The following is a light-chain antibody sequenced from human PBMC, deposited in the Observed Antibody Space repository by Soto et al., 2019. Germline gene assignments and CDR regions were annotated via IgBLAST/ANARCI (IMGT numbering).Light chain of an antibody. CDR1: QSVSSN. CDR3: QQYKSWPPIT. Sequence: EIVMTQSPATLSVSPGERATLSCRASQSVSSNLAWYQQKPGQAPRLLIYDTSTRATGVPTRFSGSRSGAEFTLTINSLQSEDFAVYYCQQYKSWPPITFGQGARLEI. J-gene: IGKJ5*01. V-gene: IGKV3-15*01. CDR2: DTS.